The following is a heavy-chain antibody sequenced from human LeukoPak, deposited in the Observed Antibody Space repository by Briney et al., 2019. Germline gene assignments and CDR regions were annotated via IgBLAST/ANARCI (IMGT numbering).Heavy chain of an antibody. J-gene: IGHJ3*02. V-gene: IGHV4-30-2*01. CDR1: GGSISSGGYS. CDR3: ARRIRGCSSTSCYWGHAFDI. CDR2: IYHRGST. Sequence: SQTLSLTCAVSGGSISSGGYSWSWIRQPPGKGLEWIGYIYHRGSTYYNPSLKSRVTISVDRSKNQFSLKLSSVTAADTAVYYCARRIRGCSSTSCYWGHAFDIWGQGTMVTVSS. D-gene: IGHD2-2*01.